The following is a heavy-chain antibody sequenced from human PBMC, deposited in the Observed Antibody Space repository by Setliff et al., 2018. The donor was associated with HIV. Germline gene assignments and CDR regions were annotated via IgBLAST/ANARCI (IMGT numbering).Heavy chain of an antibody. J-gene: IGHJ5*01. CDR1: GYIFSDYY. V-gene: IGHV1-2*06. CDR2: INPNSGAT. D-gene: IGHD3-10*01. Sequence: ASVKVSCKASGYIFSDYYIHWVRQTPGQGLEWMGRINPNSGATDYAQEFQGRVSMTRDTSIRTVYMELSRLRSDDTAVYYCTRGRHSQTAGAIKFAFWGQGSLVTVSS. CDR3: TRGRHSQTAGAIKFAF.